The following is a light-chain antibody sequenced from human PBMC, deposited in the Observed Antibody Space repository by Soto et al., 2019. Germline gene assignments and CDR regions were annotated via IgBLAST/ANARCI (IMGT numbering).Light chain of an antibody. V-gene: IGKV3-11*01. J-gene: IGKJ4*01. CDR2: DAS. CDR3: HQRSNWPLT. Sequence: EIVLTQSPATLSLSPGERATLSCRASQSVSSYLAWYQQKPGQAPRLLIYDASNRATGIPARFSGSGSGTDFTLTISSLEPEDFADYDGHQRSNWPLTFGGGNKVEIK. CDR1: QSVSSY.